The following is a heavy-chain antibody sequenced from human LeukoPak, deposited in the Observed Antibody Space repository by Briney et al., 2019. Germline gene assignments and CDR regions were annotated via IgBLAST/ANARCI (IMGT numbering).Heavy chain of an antibody. CDR2: ISSSSSTI. Sequence: GGSLRLSCAASGFTFSSFGMNWVRQAPGKGLEWVSYISSSSSTIYHADSVKGRFTISRDNAKNSLYLQMNSLRAEDTAVYYCARDVGWDIVVVPAAEQFDYWGQGTLVTVSS. CDR3: ARDVGWDIVVVPAAEQFDY. J-gene: IGHJ4*02. D-gene: IGHD2-2*01. CDR1: GFTFSSFG. V-gene: IGHV3-48*04.